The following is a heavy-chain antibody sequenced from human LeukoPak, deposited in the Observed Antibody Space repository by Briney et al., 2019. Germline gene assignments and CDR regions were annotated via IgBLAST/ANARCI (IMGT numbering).Heavy chain of an antibody. CDR3: AKDLHNYGLDV. J-gene: IGHJ6*02. CDR2: LASDDRT. CDR1: GFDVSTMC. Sequence: GGSLRLSCAASGFDVSTMCMIWVRQAPGKGLEWISVLASDDRTHYADSVKGRFSISRDNLKNTIYLQMSSLRVEDTALYYCAKDLHNYGLDVWGQGTTVTVSS. V-gene: IGHV3-66*02.